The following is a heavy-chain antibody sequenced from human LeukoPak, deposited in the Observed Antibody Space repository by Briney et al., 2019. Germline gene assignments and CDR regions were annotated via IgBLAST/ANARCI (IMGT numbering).Heavy chain of an antibody. V-gene: IGHV3-48*01. CDR2: ISSSSTI. CDR3: ARDGDSSGYYERDFDY. Sequence: PGGSLRLSCAASGFTFSSYSMNWVRQAPGKGLEWVSYISSSSTIYYADSVKGRFTISRDNAKNSLYLQMNSLRAEDTAVYYCARDGDSSGYYERDFDYWGQGTLVTVSS. CDR1: GFTFSSYS. J-gene: IGHJ4*02. D-gene: IGHD3-22*01.